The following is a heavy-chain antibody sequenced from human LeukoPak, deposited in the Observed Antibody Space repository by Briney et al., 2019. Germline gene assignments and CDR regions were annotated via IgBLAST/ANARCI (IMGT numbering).Heavy chain of an antibody. D-gene: IGHD3-16*01. CDR2: IYYSGST. V-gene: IGHV4-59*01. Sequence: SETLSLTCAVYGGSFSGYYWSWLRQPPGKGLEWIGYIYYSGSTNYNPSLKSRVTISVDTSKNQFSLKLSSVTAADTAVYYCVRGARSLGYWGQGTLVTVSS. J-gene: IGHJ4*02. CDR1: GGSFSGYY. CDR3: VRGARSLGY.